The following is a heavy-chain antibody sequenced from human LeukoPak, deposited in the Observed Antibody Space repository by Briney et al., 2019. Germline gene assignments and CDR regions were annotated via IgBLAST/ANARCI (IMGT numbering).Heavy chain of an antibody. CDR3: ARQSGAAAGTD. CDR1: GYSFTSYW. Sequence: GESLKISGKGSGYSFTSYWIGWVREMPGKGVEWMGIIYPGDSDTRYRPSFQGQVTISADKSISTAYLQWSSLKASDTAMYFCARQSGAAAGTDWGQGTLVTVSS. J-gene: IGHJ4*02. D-gene: IGHD6-13*01. V-gene: IGHV5-51*01. CDR2: IYPGDSDT.